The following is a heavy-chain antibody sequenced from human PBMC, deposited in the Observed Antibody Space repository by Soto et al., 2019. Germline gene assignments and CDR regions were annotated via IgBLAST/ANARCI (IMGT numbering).Heavy chain of an antibody. CDR1: GCTFSSYS. CDR2: ISSSSSTI. D-gene: IGHD4-17*01. V-gene: IGHV3-48*01. Sequence: GGSLRLSCAASGCTFSSYSMNWVRQAPGKGLEWVSYISSSSSTIYYADSVKGRFTISRDSAKNSLYLQMNSLRAEDTAVYYCARETTPTYYYFYMDVWGKGTTVTVSS. J-gene: IGHJ6*03. CDR3: ARETTPTYYYFYMDV.